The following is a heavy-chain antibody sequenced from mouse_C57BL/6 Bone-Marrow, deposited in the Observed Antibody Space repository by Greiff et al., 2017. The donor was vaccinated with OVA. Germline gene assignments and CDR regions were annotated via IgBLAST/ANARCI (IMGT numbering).Heavy chain of an antibody. Sequence: QVQLQQSGAELVRPGASVTLSCKASGYTFTDYEMHWVKQTPVHGLEWIGAIDPETGGTAYNQKFKGKAILTADKSSSTAYMELRSLTSEDSAVYYCTDCYYGSSWYAYWGQGTLVTVSA. CDR1: GYTFTDYE. J-gene: IGHJ3*01. CDR3: TDCYYGSSWYAY. V-gene: IGHV1-15*01. CDR2: IDPETGGT. D-gene: IGHD1-1*01.